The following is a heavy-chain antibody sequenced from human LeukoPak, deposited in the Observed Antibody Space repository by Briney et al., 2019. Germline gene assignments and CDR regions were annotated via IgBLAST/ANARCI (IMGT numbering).Heavy chain of an antibody. D-gene: IGHD2-2*01. CDR2: ISYDGSNK. J-gene: IGHJ4*02. CDR3: AKSSGYCSSTSCSYYFDY. Sequence: GGSLRLSCAASGFTFSSYGMHWARQAPGKGLEWVAVISYDGSNKYYADSVKGRFTISRDNSKNTLYLQMNSLRAEDTAVYYCAKSSGYCSSTSCSYYFDYWGQGTLVTVSS. CDR1: GFTFSSYG. V-gene: IGHV3-30*18.